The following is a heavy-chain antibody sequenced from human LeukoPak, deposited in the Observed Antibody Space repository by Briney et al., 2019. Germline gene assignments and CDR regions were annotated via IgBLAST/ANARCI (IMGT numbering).Heavy chain of an antibody. CDR3: ARGARYDFWSGKYYYYYGMDV. CDR2: IYHSGST. J-gene: IGHJ6*02. CDR1: GGSISSSNW. Sequence: SETLSLTCAVSGGSISSSNWWSWVRQPPGKGLEWIGEIYHSGSTNYNPSLKSRVTISVDKSKNQFSLKLSSVTAADTAVYYCARGARYDFWSGKYYYYYGMDVWGQGTTVTVSS. D-gene: IGHD3-3*01. V-gene: IGHV4-4*02.